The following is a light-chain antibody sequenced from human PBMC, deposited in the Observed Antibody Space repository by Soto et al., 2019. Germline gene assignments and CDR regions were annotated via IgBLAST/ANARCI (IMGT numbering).Light chain of an antibody. CDR2: DAS. CDR1: QSISSW. J-gene: IGKJ4*01. Sequence: DIPMTQSPSTLSASVGDRVTITCRASQSISSWLAWYQQKPGKAPKFLIYDASSLESGVPSRFSGSGSGTEFTLTISNLQPDDFATYYCQQYNSNPLTFGGGTKVEIK. V-gene: IGKV1-5*01. CDR3: QQYNSNPLT.